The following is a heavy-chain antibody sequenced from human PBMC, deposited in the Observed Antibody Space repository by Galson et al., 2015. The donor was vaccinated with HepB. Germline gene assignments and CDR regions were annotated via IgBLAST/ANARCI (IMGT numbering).Heavy chain of an antibody. CDR1: GYTFISYA. D-gene: IGHD3-10*01. J-gene: IGHJ4*02. CDR2: ISAGNGHT. CDR3: ASGRFGELTPDFEY. Sequence: SVKVSCKASGYTFISYAIQWVRQAPGQRLEWMGWISAGNGHTKYSQKFQGRVTITRDTSASTAYMELTSLRSEDTAVYYCASGRFGELTPDFEYWGQGTLVTVSS. V-gene: IGHV1-3*01.